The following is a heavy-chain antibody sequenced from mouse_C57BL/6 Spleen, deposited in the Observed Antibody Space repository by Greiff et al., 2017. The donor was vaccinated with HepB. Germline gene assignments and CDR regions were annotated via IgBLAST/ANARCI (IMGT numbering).Heavy chain of an antibody. CDR3: ARAIYYYGSRAPYFDD. CDR2: IDPANGNT. D-gene: IGHD1-1*01. CDR1: GFNIKNTY. J-gene: IGHJ2*01. V-gene: IGHV14-3*01. Sequence: EVQLQQSVAELVRPGASVKLSCTASGFNIKNTYMHWVKQRPEQGLEWIGRIDPANGNTKYAPKFQGKATITADTSSNTAYLQLSSLTSEDTAIYYCARAIYYYGSRAPYFDDWGQGTTLTVSS.